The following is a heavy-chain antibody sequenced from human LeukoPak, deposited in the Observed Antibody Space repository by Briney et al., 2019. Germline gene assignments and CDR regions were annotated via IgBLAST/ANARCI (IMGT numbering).Heavy chain of an antibody. CDR1: GGSISSSNYD. V-gene: IGHV4-39*07. Sequence: PSETLSLTCSVSGGSISSSNYDWGWIRQPPGKGLEWIGSISYSGSTYYNPSLKSRVTISVDTSKNQFSLKLSSVTAADTAVYYCARAGRGYGDYSGLGWFDPWGQGTLVTVSS. CDR2: ISYSGST. CDR3: ARAGRGYGDYSGLGWFDP. J-gene: IGHJ5*02. D-gene: IGHD4-17*01.